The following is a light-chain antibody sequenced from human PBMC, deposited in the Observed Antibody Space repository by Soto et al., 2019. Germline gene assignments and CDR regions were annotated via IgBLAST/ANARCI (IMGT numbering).Light chain of an antibody. V-gene: IGKV1-12*01. CDR1: QDINKW. CDR3: YQSSSLAHT. Sequence: DIQMNQSPSSVSAPVGARVTISCRASQDINKWLAWYQQKPGKAPKLLIFAASTLQSGVPLRFSSSGSGTEFTRPIHSLQPDYIADYSCYQSSSLAHTFGQGTKR. J-gene: IGKJ2*01. CDR2: AAS.